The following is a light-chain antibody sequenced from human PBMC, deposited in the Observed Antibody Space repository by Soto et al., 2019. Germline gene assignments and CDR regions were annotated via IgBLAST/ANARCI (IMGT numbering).Light chain of an antibody. CDR3: QSYDSSLSGSTV. CDR1: SSNIGAGYD. CDR2: GNS. Sequence: QSVLTQPPSVSWAPGQRVTISCTGSSSNIGAGYDVHWYQQLPGTAPKLLIYGNSNRPSGVPDRFSGSKSGTSASLAITGLQAEDEADYYCQSYDSSLSGSTVFGGGTKVTVL. V-gene: IGLV1-40*01. J-gene: IGLJ2*01.